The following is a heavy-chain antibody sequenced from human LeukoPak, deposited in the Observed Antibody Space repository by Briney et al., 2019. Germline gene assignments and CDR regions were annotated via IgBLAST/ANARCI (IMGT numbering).Heavy chain of an antibody. CDR1: GGSIKSSSYY. CDR3: ARVVSIVVVPAAIGWFDP. D-gene: IGHD2-2*01. J-gene: IGHJ5*02. Sequence: PSETLSLTCTVSGGSIKSSSYYWGWIRQPPGKGLEWIGSIYYSGTTYYNPSLASRVTISVDTSNNQFSLRLSSVTAADTAVYYCARVVSIVVVPAAIGWFDPWGQGTLVTVSS. CDR2: IYYSGTT. V-gene: IGHV4-39*01.